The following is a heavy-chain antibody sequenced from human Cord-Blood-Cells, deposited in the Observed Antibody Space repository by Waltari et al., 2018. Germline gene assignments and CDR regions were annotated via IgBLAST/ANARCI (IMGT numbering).Heavy chain of an antibody. J-gene: IGHJ4*02. Sequence: QVQLVQSGAEVKKPGSSVKVSCKASGVTFSSYPISWVRQAPGQGLEWMGGIIPIFGTANYAQKVQGRVTITADEATSTAYMELSSLRSEDTAVYYCARDPVAARHPRDFDYWGQGTLVTVSS. CDR2: IIPIFGTA. CDR1: GVTFSSYP. CDR3: ARDPVAARHPRDFDY. D-gene: IGHD6-6*01. V-gene: IGHV1-69*01.